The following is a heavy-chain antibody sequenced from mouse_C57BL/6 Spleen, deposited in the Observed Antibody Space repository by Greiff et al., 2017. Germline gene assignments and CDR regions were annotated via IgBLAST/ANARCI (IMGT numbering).Heavy chain of an antibody. V-gene: IGHV14-4*01. D-gene: IGHD2-5*01. CDR2: IDPENGDT. CDR1: GFNIKDDY. Sequence: EVQLQQSGAELVRPGASVKLSCTASGFNIKDDYMHWVKQRPEQGLEWIGWIDPENGDTEYASKFQGKATITADTSSNTAYLQLSSLTSEDTAVYYCTKRSNGYWGQGTTLTVSS. CDR3: TKRSNGY. J-gene: IGHJ2*01.